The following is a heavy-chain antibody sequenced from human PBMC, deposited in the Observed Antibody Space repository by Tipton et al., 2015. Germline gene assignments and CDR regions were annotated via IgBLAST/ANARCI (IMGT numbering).Heavy chain of an antibody. CDR1: GYSFSTYW. CDR3: ARQGVLGWRGYYFDY. CDR2: IYPGDSDT. V-gene: IGHV5-51*01. Sequence: VQLVQSGAEVKKPGESLKISCKGSGYSFSTYWIGWVRQMPGKGLEWMGIIYPGDSDTRYSLSFQGQVTISADKSISTAYLQWGSLKASDTAMYYCARQGVLGWRGYYFDYWGQGTLVTVSS. D-gene: IGHD4-23*01. J-gene: IGHJ4*02.